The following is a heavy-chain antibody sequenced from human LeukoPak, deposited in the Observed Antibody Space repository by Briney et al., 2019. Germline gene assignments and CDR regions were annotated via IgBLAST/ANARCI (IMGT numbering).Heavy chain of an antibody. J-gene: IGHJ5*02. V-gene: IGHV1-69*02. D-gene: IGHD3-10*01. CDR3: ARGPGLGDWFDP. CDR1: VGTFSSYT. Sequence: SVKVSCKASVGTFSSYTISWVRQAPGQGLEWMGRIIPILGIANYAQKFQGRVTITADKSTSTAYMELSSLRSEDTAVYYCARGPGLGDWFDPWGQGTLVTVSS. CDR2: IIPILGIA.